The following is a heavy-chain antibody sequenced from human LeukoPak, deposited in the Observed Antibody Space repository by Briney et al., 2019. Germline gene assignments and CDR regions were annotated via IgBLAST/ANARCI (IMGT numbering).Heavy chain of an antibody. CDR2: IYYSGST. J-gene: IGHJ4*02. CDR1: GGSISSYY. CDR3: ARTIAAAGFRYFDY. D-gene: IGHD6-13*01. Sequence: SETLSLTCTVSGGSISSYYWSWIRQPPGKGLEWIGYIYYSGSTNYNPSLKSRVTISVDTSKNQFSLKLSSVTAADTAVYYCARTIAAAGFRYFDYWGQGTLVTVSS. V-gene: IGHV4-59*01.